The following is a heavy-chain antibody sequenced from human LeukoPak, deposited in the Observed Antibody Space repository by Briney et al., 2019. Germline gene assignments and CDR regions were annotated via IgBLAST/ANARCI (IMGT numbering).Heavy chain of an antibody. CDR1: GGSISSSSYY. CDR3: ARLRVVVVAATPANFFDY. Sequence: SETLSLTCTVSGGSISSSSYYWGWIRQPPGKGLEWIGSIYYSGSTYYNPSLKSRVTISVDTSKNQFSLKLSSVTAADTAVYYCARLRVVVVAATPANFFDYWGQGTLVTVSS. D-gene: IGHD2-15*01. CDR2: IYYSGST. V-gene: IGHV4-39*01. J-gene: IGHJ4*02.